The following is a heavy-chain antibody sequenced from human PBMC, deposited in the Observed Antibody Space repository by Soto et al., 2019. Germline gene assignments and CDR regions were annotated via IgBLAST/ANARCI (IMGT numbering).Heavy chain of an antibody. V-gene: IGHV4-31*03. CDR1: GGSISSDGSY. CDR3: ARILVGATFPYYYYGMDV. J-gene: IGHJ6*02. Sequence: SETLSLTCTVSGGSISSDGSYWSWIRQHPGKGLEWIGCLFYSGSTYYNPSLKSRVTISVDTSKNQFSLKLSSVTAADTAVYYCARILVGATFPYYYYGMDVWGQGTTVTVSS. D-gene: IGHD1-26*01. CDR2: LFYSGST.